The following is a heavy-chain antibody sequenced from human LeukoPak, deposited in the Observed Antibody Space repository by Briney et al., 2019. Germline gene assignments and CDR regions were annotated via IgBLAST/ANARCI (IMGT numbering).Heavy chain of an antibody. D-gene: IGHD1-20*01. CDR2: IDPSGTAL. Sequence: GGSLRLSCAASGFTIRDYVMSWVRQAPGKGLEWVSYIDPSGTALYYVDSVKGRFTVSRDNGKNSLSLQLRSLRAEDTALYYCARAAYNWNWGQGTLVTVSS. CDR1: GFTIRDYV. J-gene: IGHJ4*02. V-gene: IGHV3-11*01. CDR3: ARAAYNWN.